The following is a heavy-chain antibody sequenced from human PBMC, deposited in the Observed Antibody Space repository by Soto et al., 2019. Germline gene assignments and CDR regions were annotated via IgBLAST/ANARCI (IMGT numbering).Heavy chain of an antibody. V-gene: IGHV3-23*01. CDR1: GFTFSSYA. D-gene: IGHD5-12*01. CDR2: ISGSGGSI. J-gene: IGHJ4*02. Sequence: TGGSLRLSCAASGFTFSSYAMSWVRQAPGKGLEWVSVISGSGGSIYYADSVKGRFSISRDNSKNTLYLQMNSLRAEDTAVYYCAKGSDGYNIIGPSDYWGQGTLVTVSS. CDR3: AKGSDGYNIIGPSDY.